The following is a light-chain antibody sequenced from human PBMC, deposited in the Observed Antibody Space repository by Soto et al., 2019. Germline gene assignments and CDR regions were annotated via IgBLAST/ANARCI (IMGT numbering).Light chain of an antibody. V-gene: IGKV3-15*01. CDR3: QQYYNWRT. CDR2: GAS. CDR1: QSVSSN. Sequence: EIVMTQSPGTLSVSPGERATLSCRASQSVSSNLAWYQQRPGQAPRLLIYGASTRATGIPVRFSGSGSGTEFTLTITSLQSEDFAIYYCQQYYNWRTFGQGTKVDIK. J-gene: IGKJ1*01.